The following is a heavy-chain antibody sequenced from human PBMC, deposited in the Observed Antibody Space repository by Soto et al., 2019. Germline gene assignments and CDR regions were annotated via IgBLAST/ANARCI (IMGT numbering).Heavy chain of an antibody. CDR3: AKPPLVIRPPAPPGNFYFDY. CDR1: GFTFSSYA. J-gene: IGHJ4*02. CDR2: ISGSGGST. V-gene: IGHV3-23*01. Sequence: GGSLRLSCAASGFTFSSYAMSWVRQAPGKGLEWVSAISGSGGSTYYADSVKGRFTISRDNSKNTLYLQMNSLRAEDTAVYYCAKPPLVIRPPAPPGNFYFDYWGQGTLVTVSS. D-gene: IGHD4-4*01.